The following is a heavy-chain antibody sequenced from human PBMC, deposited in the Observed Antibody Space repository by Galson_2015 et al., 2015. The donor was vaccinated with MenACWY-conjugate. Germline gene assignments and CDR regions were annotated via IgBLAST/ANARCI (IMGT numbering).Heavy chain of an antibody. Sequence: SLRLSCAASGFTFSSYSMNWVRQAPGKGLEWVSSISRSSSYIYYADSVKGRFTISRDNAKNSLYLQMNSLRAEDTAVYYCARDRGSRWYFEYWGQGTLVTVSS. CDR1: GFTFSSYS. V-gene: IGHV3-21*01. CDR3: ARDRGSRWYFEY. D-gene: IGHD6-13*01. CDR2: ISRSSSYI. J-gene: IGHJ4*02.